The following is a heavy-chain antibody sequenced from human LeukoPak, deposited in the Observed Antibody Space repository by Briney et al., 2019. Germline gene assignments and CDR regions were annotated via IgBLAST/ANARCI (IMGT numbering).Heavy chain of an antibody. CDR3: ARDEGSSGCFDH. CDR1: GFTFSSYA. D-gene: IGHD6-19*01. V-gene: IGHV3-33*08. J-gene: IGHJ4*02. Sequence: GGFLRLSCAASGFTFSSYAMHWVRQAPGKGLEWVAVIWYDGSNKYYADSVKGRFTISRDNSKNTLYLQMNSLRAEDTAVYYCARDEGSSGCFDHWGQGTLVTVSS. CDR2: IWYDGSNK.